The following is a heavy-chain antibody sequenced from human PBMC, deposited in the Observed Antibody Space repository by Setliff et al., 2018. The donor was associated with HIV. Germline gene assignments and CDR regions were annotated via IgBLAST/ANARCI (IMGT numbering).Heavy chain of an antibody. D-gene: IGHD6-19*01. CDR2: IYCSGSA. CDR3: VRGPQWLVQKGRVYYFDY. CDR1: GVSISSGDYF. V-gene: IGHV4-30-4*08. Sequence: PSETLSLTCTFSGVSISSGDYFLSWIRQDPGKGLELIGCIYCSGSAYYNPSLQSRVTISVDTSKNQVSLKLNSMTAADTAVYFCVRGPQWLVQKGRVYYFDYWGQGALVTVSS. J-gene: IGHJ4*02.